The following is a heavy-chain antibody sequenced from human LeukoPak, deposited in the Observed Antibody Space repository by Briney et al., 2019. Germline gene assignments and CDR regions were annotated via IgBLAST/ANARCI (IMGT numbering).Heavy chain of an antibody. J-gene: IGHJ3*02. D-gene: IGHD1-26*01. CDR3: AKLLLSGGYYSRGAFDI. Sequence: GGSLRLSCAASRFTFSSYAVSWVLQAPGKGLEWVSAISGSGGSTYYADSVKGRFTISRDNSKNTLYLQMNSLRAEDTAVYYCAKLLLSGGYYSRGAFDIWGKGTMVTVSS. CDR1: RFTFSSYA. CDR2: ISGSGGST. V-gene: IGHV3-23*01.